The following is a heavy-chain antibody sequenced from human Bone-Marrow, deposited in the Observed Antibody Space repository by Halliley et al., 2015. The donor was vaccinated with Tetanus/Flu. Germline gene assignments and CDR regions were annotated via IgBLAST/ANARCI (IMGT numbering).Heavy chain of an antibody. D-gene: IGHD3-16*01. CDR1: GGSIDSGGFY. CDR3: ARGYGVGSYSFDY. V-gene: IGHV4-31*01. CDR2: ISSSGTT. J-gene: IGHJ4*02. Sequence: TLSLTCSVSGGSIDSGGFYWSWIRQHPGKGLEWIGYISSSGTTYYSPSLKGPVTISVDASKNQFSLKVTSLTAADTAVYYCARGYGVGSYSFDYWGQGTLVTVSP.